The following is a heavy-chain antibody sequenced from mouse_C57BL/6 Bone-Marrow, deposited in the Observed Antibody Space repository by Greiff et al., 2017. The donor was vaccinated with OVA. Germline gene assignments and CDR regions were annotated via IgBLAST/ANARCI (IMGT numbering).Heavy chain of an antibody. CDR2: INPYNGGT. V-gene: IGHV1-19*01. CDR3: APTVVANFDY. J-gene: IGHJ2*01. CDR1: GYTFTDYY. Sequence: VQLQQSGPVLVKPGASVKMSCKASGYTFTDYYMNWVKQSHGKSLEWIGVINPYNGGTSYNQKFKGKATLTVAKSSSTAYMELNSLTSEDSAVYYCAPTVVANFDYWGQGTTLTVSS. D-gene: IGHD1-1*01.